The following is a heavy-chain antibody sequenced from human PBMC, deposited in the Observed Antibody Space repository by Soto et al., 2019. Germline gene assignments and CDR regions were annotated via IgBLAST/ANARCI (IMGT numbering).Heavy chain of an antibody. Sequence: QLQLQESGPGLVKPSETLSLTCTVSGGSISSSSYYWGWIRQPPGKGLEWIGSIYYSGSTYYNPSLKSRVTISVDTSKNQFSLKLSSVTAADTAVYYCASSDFWSGYRDWYFDLWGRGTLVTVSS. CDR1: GGSISSSSYY. D-gene: IGHD3-3*01. V-gene: IGHV4-39*01. CDR3: ASSDFWSGYRDWYFDL. CDR2: IYYSGST. J-gene: IGHJ2*01.